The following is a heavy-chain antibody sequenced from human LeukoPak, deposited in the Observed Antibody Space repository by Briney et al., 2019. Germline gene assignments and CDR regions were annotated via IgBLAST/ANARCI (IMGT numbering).Heavy chain of an antibody. J-gene: IGHJ4*02. CDR3: AKVGYIGYCSSTSCAPDY. CDR1: GFTFSSYG. CDR2: IRYDGSNK. D-gene: IGHD2-2*01. V-gene: IGHV3-30*02. Sequence: GGSLRLSCAASGFTFSSYGMHWVRQAPGKGLEWVAFIRYDGSNKYYADSVKGRFTISRDNSKNTLYLQMNSLRAEDTAVYYCAKVGYIGYCSSTSCAPDYWGQGTLVTVSS.